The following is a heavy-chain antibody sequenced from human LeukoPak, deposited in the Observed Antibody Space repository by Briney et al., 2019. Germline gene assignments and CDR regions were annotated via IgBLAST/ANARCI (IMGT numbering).Heavy chain of an antibody. CDR1: GGTFSSYA. V-gene: IGHV1-69*04. Sequence: GASVKVSFKASGGTFSSYAISWVRQAPGQGLEWMGRIIPILGIANYAQKFQGRVTITADKSTSTAYMELSSLRSEDTAVYYCATDFWSGYYTYSYYGMDVWGQGTTVTVSS. J-gene: IGHJ6*02. CDR2: IIPILGIA. D-gene: IGHD3-3*01. CDR3: ATDFWSGYYTYSYYGMDV.